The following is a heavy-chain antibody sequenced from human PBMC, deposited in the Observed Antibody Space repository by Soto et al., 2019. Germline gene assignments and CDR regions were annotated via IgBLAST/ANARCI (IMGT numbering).Heavy chain of an antibody. CDR3: AKDLASPGVYYSYAMDV. Sequence: QEQLVESGGGVVQPGRSLRLACAASGFTFSKYGMHWVRQAPGKGLEWVAVISYDGTEKYYADSVKGRFSISRDNSKNILYLQMNSLRPEDTAVFYCAKDLASPGVYYSYAMDVWGQGTTVTVSS. CDR1: GFTFSKYG. D-gene: IGHD5-12*01. J-gene: IGHJ6*02. CDR2: ISYDGTEK. V-gene: IGHV3-30*18.